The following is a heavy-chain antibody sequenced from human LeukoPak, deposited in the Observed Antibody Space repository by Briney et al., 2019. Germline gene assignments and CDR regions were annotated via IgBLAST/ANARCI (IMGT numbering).Heavy chain of an antibody. D-gene: IGHD6-19*01. J-gene: IGHJ6*03. Sequence: ASETLSLTCAVYGGSFSGYYWSWIRQPPGKGLEWIGEINHSGSTNYNPSLKSRVTISVDTSKNQFSLKLSSVTAADTAVYYCARLPQWLVRQSYYYMDVWGKGTTVTVSS. V-gene: IGHV4-34*01. CDR3: ARLPQWLVRQSYYYMDV. CDR2: INHSGST. CDR1: GGSFSGYY.